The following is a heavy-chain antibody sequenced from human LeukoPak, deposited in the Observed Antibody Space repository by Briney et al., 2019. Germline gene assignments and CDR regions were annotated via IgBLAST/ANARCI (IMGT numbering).Heavy chain of an antibody. CDR2: ISGSGGST. J-gene: IGHJ4*02. V-gene: IGHV3-23*01. D-gene: IGHD2-2*01. CDR3: AKAWCRSSTCYEFDY. CDR1: GFTFSTYA. Sequence: GGSLRLSCAASGFTFSTYAMSWVRQAPGKGLEWVSGISGSGGSTHYADSVKGRFTISRDNSKNTLYLQMNSLRAGDTAVYYCAKAWCRSSTCYEFDYWGQGTLVTVSS.